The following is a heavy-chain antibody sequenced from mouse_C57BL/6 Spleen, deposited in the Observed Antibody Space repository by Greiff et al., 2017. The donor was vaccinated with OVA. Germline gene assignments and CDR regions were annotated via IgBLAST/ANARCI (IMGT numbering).Heavy chain of an antibody. Sequence: QVQLKESGAELARPGASVKMSCKASGYTFTSYTMHWVKQRPGQGLEWIGYINPSSGYTKYNQKFKDKATLTADKSSSTAYMQLSSLTSEDSAVYYCARGNYERNWYFDVWGTGTTVTVSS. J-gene: IGHJ1*03. V-gene: IGHV1-4*01. CDR1: GYTFTSYT. CDR3: ARGNYERNWYFDV. D-gene: IGHD2-1*01. CDR2: INPSSGYT.